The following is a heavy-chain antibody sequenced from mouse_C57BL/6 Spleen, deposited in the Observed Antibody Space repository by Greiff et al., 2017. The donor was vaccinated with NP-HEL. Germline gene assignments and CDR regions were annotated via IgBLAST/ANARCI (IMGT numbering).Heavy chain of an antibody. CDR3: AKIYDYDGYYYAMDY. J-gene: IGHJ4*01. V-gene: IGHV1-55*01. CDR1: GYTFTSYW. CDR2: IYPGSGST. Sequence: VQLQQPGAELVKPGASVKMSCKASGYTFTSYWITWVKQRPGQGLEWIGDIYPGSGSTNYNEKFKSKATLTVDTSSSTAYMQLSSLTSEDSAVYYCAKIYDYDGYYYAMDYWGQGTSVTVSS. D-gene: IGHD2-4*01.